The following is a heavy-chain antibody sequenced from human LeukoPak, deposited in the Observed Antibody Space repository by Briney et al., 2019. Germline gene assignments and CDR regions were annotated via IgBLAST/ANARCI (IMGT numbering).Heavy chain of an antibody. J-gene: IGHJ4*02. CDR1: GGSISSYY. CDR3: ARQSISGSSLSYFDY. D-gene: IGHD3-22*01. Sequence: SETLSLTCTVSGGSISSYYWSWIRQPPGKGLEWIGNIYDSGSTNYNPSLKSRLTISVDTSKNQCSLKLSSVTAADTAVYYCARQSISGSSLSYFDYWGQGTQVNVSS. V-gene: IGHV4-59*01. CDR2: IYDSGST.